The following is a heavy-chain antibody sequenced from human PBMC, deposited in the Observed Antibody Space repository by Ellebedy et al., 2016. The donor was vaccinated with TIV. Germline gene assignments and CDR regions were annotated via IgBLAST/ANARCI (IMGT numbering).Heavy chain of an antibody. CDR3: ARGWKNYSNTYYYYMDV. D-gene: IGHD1/OR15-1a*01. J-gene: IGHJ6*03. CDR2: INHSGST. Sequence: SETLSLTXAVYGGSFSGYYWSWIRQPPGKGLEWIGEINHSGSTNYNPSLKSRVTISVDTSKNQFSLKLSSVTAADTAVYYCARGWKNYSNTYYYYMDVWGKGTTVTVSS. V-gene: IGHV4-34*01. CDR1: GGSFSGYY.